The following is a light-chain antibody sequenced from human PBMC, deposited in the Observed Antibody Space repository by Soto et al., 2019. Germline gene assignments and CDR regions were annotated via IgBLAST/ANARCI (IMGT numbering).Light chain of an antibody. CDR3: AAWDDSLNGS. CDR2: SNN. Sequence: QSVLTQPPSASGTPGQRVTISCSGSSSNIGSNSVSWYQQLPGTAPKLLIYSNNQRPSGVPDRFSGSKSGTSASLAISGLQSEDEADYYCAAWDDSLNGSFGGGTKLTVL. V-gene: IGLV1-44*01. J-gene: IGLJ2*01. CDR1: SSNIGSNS.